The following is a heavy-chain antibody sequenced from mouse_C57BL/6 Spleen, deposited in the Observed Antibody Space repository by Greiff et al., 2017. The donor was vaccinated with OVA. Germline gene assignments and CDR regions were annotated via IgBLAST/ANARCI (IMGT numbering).Heavy chain of an antibody. CDR3: TRGDYGSSSWFAY. CDR1: GYTFTDYE. J-gene: IGHJ3*01. CDR2: IDPETGGT. Sequence: VQLQQSGAELVRPGASVTLSCKASGYTFTDYEMHWVKQTPVHGLEWIGAIDPETGGTAYNQKFKGKAILTADKSSSTAYMELRSLTSEDSAVDYCTRGDYGSSSWFAYWGQGTLVTVSA. V-gene: IGHV1-15*01. D-gene: IGHD1-1*01.